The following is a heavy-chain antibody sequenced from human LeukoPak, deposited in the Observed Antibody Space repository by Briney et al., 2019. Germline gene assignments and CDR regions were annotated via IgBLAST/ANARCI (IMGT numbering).Heavy chain of an antibody. CDR2: ITTKLNSYAT. CDR1: GLTFSGSA. CDR3: TSSSSYYFDY. D-gene: IGHD6-6*01. Sequence: PGASLELSCAASGLTFSGSAIHWVRQASGKGLEWVGRITTKLNSYATAFAASVKGRFTISRDDSKNTAYLQMNSLKTEDTAVYFCTSSSSYYFDYWGQGTLVTVSS. V-gene: IGHV3-73*01. J-gene: IGHJ4*02.